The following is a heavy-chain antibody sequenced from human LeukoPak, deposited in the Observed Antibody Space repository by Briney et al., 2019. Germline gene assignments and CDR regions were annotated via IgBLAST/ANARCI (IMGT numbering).Heavy chain of an antibody. CDR1: GFTFSSYW. D-gene: IGHD6-19*01. CDR3: ASIPYSSGWDDDY. V-gene: IGHV3-30-3*01. Sequence: GSLRLSCAASGFTFSSYWMSWVRQAPGKGLEWVAVISYDGSNKYYADSVKGRFTISRDNSKNTLYLQMNSLRAEDTAVYYCASIPYSSGWDDDYWGQGTLVTVSS. CDR2: ISYDGSNK. J-gene: IGHJ4*02.